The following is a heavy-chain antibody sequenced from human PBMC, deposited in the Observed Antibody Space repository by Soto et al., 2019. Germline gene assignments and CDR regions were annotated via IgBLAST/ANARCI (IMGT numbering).Heavy chain of an antibody. CDR2: SKSKTEGGTT. Sequence: EVQLVESGGGLVKPGGSLRLSCAASGFTFSSAWINWVRQAPGKGLEWVGRSKSKTEGGTTEFAAPVKGRFAISREDSXXXXXXXXXXXXXXXXXXXXXXXXXXXXXXXVRFDFWGHGTLVTVSS. CDR1: GFTFSSAW. J-gene: IGHJ4*01. V-gene: IGHV3-15*07. CDR3: XXXXXXXXXXVRFDF.